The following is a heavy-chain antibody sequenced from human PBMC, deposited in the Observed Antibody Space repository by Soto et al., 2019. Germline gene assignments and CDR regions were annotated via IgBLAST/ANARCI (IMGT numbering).Heavy chain of an antibody. Sequence: SETLSLTCTVSGGSISSYYWSWIRQPPGKGLEWIGYIYYSGSTNYNPSLKSRVTISVDTSKNQFSLKLSSVTAADTAVYYCARDRSGYDSDHYYFDYWGQGTLVTVSS. D-gene: IGHD5-12*01. CDR3: ARDRSGYDSDHYYFDY. CDR2: IYYSGST. V-gene: IGHV4-59*01. CDR1: GGSISSYY. J-gene: IGHJ4*02.